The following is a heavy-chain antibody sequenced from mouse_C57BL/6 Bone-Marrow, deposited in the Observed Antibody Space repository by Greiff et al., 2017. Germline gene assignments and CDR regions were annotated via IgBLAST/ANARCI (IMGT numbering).Heavy chain of an antibody. V-gene: IGHV8-12*01. Sequence: QVQLKASGPGILQSSQTLSLTCSFSGFSLSTSGMGVSWIRQPSGKGLEWLAHIYWDDDKRYNPSLKSRLTISKDTSRNQVFLKSTSVDTADTATYYGARTLRDSSGYGFAYWGQGTLVTVSA. CDR3: ARTLRDSSGYGFAY. CDR1: GFSLSTSGMG. J-gene: IGHJ3*01. D-gene: IGHD3-2*02. CDR2: IYWDDDK.